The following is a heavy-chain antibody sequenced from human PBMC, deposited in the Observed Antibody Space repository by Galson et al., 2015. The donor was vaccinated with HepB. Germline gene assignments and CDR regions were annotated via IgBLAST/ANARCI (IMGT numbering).Heavy chain of an antibody. CDR3: ARDTVHYDSSGRGAFDI. D-gene: IGHD3-22*01. V-gene: IGHV1-18*04. Sequence: SVKVSCKASGYTFTSYGISWVRQAPGQGLEWMGLISAYNGNTNYAQKLQGRVTMTTDTSTSTAYMKLRSLRSDDTAVYYCARDTVHYDSSGRGAFDIWGQGTMVTVSS. CDR1: GYTFTSYG. J-gene: IGHJ3*02. CDR2: ISAYNGNT.